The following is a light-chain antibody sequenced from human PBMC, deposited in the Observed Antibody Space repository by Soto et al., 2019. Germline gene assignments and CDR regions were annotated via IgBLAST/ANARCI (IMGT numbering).Light chain of an antibody. CDR1: QSVSNNY. J-gene: IGKJ4*01. CDR2: DAS. CDR3: QQYGSSPT. Sequence: EIVLTQSPGTLSLSPGERATLSCRASQSVSNNYLAWYQKKPGQAPRLLIYDASSRATDIPDRFSGSGSGTDCTLTISRLETEDFGVFYCQQYGSSPTFGGGTKVEIK. V-gene: IGKV3-20*01.